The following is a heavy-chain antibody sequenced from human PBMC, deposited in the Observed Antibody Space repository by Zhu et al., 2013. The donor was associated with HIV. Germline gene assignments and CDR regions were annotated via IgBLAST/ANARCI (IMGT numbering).Heavy chain of an antibody. CDR3: ARRWGAYGVPNLTSDY. CDR2: INAGNGNT. D-gene: IGHD4-17*01. J-gene: IGHJ4*02. V-gene: IGHV1-3*01. CDR1: GYTFTSYA. Sequence: QVQLVQSGAEVKKPGASVKVSCKASGYTFTSYAMHWVRQAPGQRLEWMGWINAGNGNTKYSQKFQGRVTITRDTSASTAYMELSSLRSEDTAVYYCARRWGAYGVPNLTSDYWGQGTLVTVSS.